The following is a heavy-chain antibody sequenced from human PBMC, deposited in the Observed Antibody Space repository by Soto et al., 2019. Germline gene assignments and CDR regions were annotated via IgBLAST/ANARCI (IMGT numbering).Heavy chain of an antibody. CDR3: ARDQSWHDLVWWXDP. CDR1: GYSFTSHY. J-gene: IGHJ5*02. V-gene: IGHV1-46*03. D-gene: IGHD1-1*01. Sequence: AASVKVSCKAIGYSFTSHYMHWVRQAPGQGLEWMGTIYPGGVNIGYAQKFKGRVTMTKDTSTSTVYMELNSLTSEDTAVYYCARDQSWHDLVWWXDPWGQGTLVTVSS. CDR2: IYPGGVNI.